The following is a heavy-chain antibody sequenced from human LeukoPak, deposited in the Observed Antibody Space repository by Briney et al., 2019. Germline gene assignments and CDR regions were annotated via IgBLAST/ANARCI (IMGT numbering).Heavy chain of an antibody. V-gene: IGHV3-48*03. J-gene: IGHJ6*02. Sequence: GGSLRLSRAASGFTFSSYEMNWVRQAPGKGLEWVSYISSSGSTIYYADSVKGRFTISRDNAKNSLYLQMNSLRAEDTAVYYCAREGMAAVGTNYYYYGMDVWGQGTTVTVSS. CDR1: GFTFSSYE. D-gene: IGHD6-13*01. CDR3: AREGMAAVGTNYYYYGMDV. CDR2: ISSSGSTI.